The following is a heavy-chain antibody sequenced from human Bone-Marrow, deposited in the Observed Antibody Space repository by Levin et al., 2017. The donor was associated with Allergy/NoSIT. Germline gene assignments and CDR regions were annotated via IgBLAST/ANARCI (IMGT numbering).Heavy chain of an antibody. J-gene: IGHJ4*02. Sequence: PPGGSLRLSCAASGFTSSDHYMDWVRQAPGKGLEWVGRTRNRANSYTTEYAASVRGRFTISRDDSKNSLHLQMNSLQTEDTAVYYCARGTSGSYPAFDYWGQGTLVTVSS. CDR2: TRNRANSYTT. D-gene: IGHD1-26*01. CDR1: GFTSSDHY. V-gene: IGHV3-72*01. CDR3: ARGTSGSYPAFDY.